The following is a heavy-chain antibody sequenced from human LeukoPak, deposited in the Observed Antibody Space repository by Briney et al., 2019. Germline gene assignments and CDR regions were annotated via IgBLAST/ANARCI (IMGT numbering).Heavy chain of an antibody. D-gene: IGHD3-10*01. V-gene: IGHV1-69*06. CDR1: GGTFSSYA. J-gene: IGHJ4*02. CDR2: IIPIFGTA. Sequence: ASVKVSCKASGGTFSSYAISWVRQAPGQGLEWMGGIIPIFGTANYAQKFQGRVMITADKSTSTAYMELSSLRSEDTAVYYCASSSQYYYGSGSAIFDYWGQGTLVTVSS. CDR3: ASSSQYYYGSGSAIFDY.